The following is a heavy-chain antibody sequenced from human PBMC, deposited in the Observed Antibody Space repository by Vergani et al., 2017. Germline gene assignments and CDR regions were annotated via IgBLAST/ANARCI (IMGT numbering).Heavy chain of an antibody. CDR3: ARVDILTGYSEDYFDY. D-gene: IGHD3-9*01. Sequence: QVQLQESGPGLVKPSETLSLTCTVSGGSISSYYWSWIRHPPGKGLEWIGYIYYSGSTNYNPSLKSRVTISVDTSKNQFSLKLSSVTAAYTAVYYCARVDILTGYSEDYFDYWGQGTLVTVSS. CDR1: GGSISSYY. J-gene: IGHJ4*02. CDR2: IYYSGST. V-gene: IGHV4-59*01.